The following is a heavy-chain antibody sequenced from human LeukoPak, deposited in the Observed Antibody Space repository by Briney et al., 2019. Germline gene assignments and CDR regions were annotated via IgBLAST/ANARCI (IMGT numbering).Heavy chain of an antibody. J-gene: IGHJ6*03. V-gene: IGHV4-61*02. D-gene: IGHD3-10*01. CDR1: GDSISSGDYY. CDR2: IFTSGST. CDR3: AREGKITMVRGVIRYYYMDV. Sequence: SQTLSLTCTVSGDSISSGDYYWSWIRQPAGTGLEWIGRIFTSGSTKYNPSLKSRVTISVDTSKNQFSLKLSSVTAADTAVYYCAREGKITMVRGVIRYYYMDVWGKGTTVTISS.